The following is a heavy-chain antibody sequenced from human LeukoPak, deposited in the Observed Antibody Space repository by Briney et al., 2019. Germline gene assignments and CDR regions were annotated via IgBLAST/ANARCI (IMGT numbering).Heavy chain of an antibody. CDR2: INWNSGSI. V-gene: IGHV3-9*01. Sequence: GRSLRLSCAASGFTFDDYAMHWVRQAPGKGLEWVSGINWNSGSIGYADSVKGRFTISRDNAKNSLYLQMNSLRAEDTALYYCAKDISGVDVVFGELYYYFDYWGQGTLVTVSS. J-gene: IGHJ4*02. D-gene: IGHD3-10*02. CDR1: GFTFDDYA. CDR3: AKDISGVDVVFGELYYYFDY.